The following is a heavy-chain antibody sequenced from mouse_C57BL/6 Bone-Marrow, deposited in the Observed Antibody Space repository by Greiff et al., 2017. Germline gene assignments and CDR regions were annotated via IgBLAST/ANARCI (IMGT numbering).Heavy chain of an antibody. CDR1: GFNIKNTY. V-gene: IGHV14-3*01. CDR3: ARNYGSSYGYFDV. J-gene: IGHJ1*03. Sequence: EVKLMESVAELVRPGASVTLSCTASGFNIKNTYMHWVKQRPEPGLEWIGRIDTAHGNTKYAPKFPGKATITADTSTDTGYLQLSSRTSEDTAIYYSARNYGSSYGYFDVWGTGTTVTVSS. D-gene: IGHD1-1*01. CDR2: IDTAHGNT.